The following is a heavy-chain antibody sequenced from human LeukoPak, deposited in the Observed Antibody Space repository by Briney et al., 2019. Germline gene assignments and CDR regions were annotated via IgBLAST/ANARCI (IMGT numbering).Heavy chain of an antibody. J-gene: IGHJ6*02. D-gene: IGHD4-23*01. CDR1: GFTFSSYW. CDR3: ARDGGGNSNYYYYGMDV. Sequence: GGSLRLSCAASGFTFSSYWMSWVRQAPGKGLEWVANIKLDGSEKYYVDSVKGRFTISRDNAKNSLYLQMNSLRAEDTAVYYCARDGGGNSNYYYYGMDVWGQGTTVTVSS. CDR2: IKLDGSEK. V-gene: IGHV3-7*01.